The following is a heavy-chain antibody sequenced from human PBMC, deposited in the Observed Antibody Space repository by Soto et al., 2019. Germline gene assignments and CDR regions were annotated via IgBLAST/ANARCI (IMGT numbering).Heavy chain of an antibody. CDR3: EPCRGGVASF. CDR2: VYWDDSK. J-gene: IGHJ4*02. V-gene: IGHV2-5*02. CDR1: GFSLSTRDVG. D-gene: IGHD2-2*01. Sequence: QITLNESGPTLVKPTQTLTLTCTFSGFSLSTRDVGVGWIRQPPGEALEWLGVVYWDDSKTYSPSLESRLTITKETSKNQVVLKITKMDPVETATYYREPCRGGVASFWGQGTLVTVSS.